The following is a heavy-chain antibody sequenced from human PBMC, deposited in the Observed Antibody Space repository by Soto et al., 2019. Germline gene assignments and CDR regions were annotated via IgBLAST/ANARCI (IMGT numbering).Heavy chain of an antibody. CDR1: GASIYNGGYF. Sequence: QVQLQESGPGLVRPSQTLSLTCSVSGASIYNGGYFWSWIRQSPGKGLEWIGHILNSGSPYKNPSLESRVTISADTSMNQFSLALTSVTAADTAMYYCARGPTADKVDSWGQGILVTVSS. J-gene: IGHJ4*02. V-gene: IGHV4-30-4*01. CDR2: ILNSGSP. CDR3: ARGPTADKVDS.